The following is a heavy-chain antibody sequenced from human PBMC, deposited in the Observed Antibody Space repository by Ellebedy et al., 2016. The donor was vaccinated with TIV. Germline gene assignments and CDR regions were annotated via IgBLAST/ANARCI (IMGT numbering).Heavy chain of an antibody. CDR3: ATDRCNSTSCRKTMEWLVY. CDR2: FDPEDGET. CDR1: GYTFTSYY. D-gene: IGHD2-2*01. Sequence: AASVKVSCKASGYTFTSYYMHWVRQAPGKGLEWMGGFDPEDGETIYAQKFQGRVTMTEDTSTDTAYMELSSLRSEDTAVYYCATDRCNSTSCRKTMEWLVYWGQGTLVTVSS. V-gene: IGHV1-24*01. J-gene: IGHJ4*02.